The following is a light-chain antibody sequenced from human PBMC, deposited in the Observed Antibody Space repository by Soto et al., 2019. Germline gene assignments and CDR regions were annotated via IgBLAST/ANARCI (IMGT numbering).Light chain of an antibody. CDR2: DVS. V-gene: IGLV2-14*01. CDR1: SSDVGGYNY. J-gene: IGLJ1*01. Sequence: QSALTQPASVSGSPGQSITISCTGTSSDVGGYNYVSWYQQHPGKAPKLMIYDVSNRPSGVSNRFSGSKSGSTASLTISGLQAEDEADYYCGSYTSSSTHVFGTGTKVTVL. CDR3: GSYTSSSTHV.